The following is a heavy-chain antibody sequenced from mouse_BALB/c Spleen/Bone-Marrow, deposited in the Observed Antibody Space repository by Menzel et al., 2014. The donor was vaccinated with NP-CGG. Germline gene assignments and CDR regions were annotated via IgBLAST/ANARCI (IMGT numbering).Heavy chain of an antibody. D-gene: IGHD2-4*01. CDR1: GYAFSNYG. V-gene: IGHV1-80*01. Sequence: VQLQQSGAELVRPGSSVKISCKASGYAFSNYGMNWVKQRPGQGLEWVGQIYPGDGDTNYNGKFKGRVTLTADKSSSTAYMQLSSLTSEDSAVYFCASVYDYGRGYAMDYWGQGTLVTVSS. CDR3: ASVYDYGRGYAMDY. J-gene: IGHJ4*01. CDR2: IYPGDGDT.